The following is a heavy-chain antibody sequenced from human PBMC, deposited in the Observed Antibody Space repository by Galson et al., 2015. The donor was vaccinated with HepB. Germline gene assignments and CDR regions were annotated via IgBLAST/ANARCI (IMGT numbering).Heavy chain of an antibody. J-gene: IGHJ4*02. CDR1: GGTFSSYA. CDR3: ARYSEYYYDSSGYYGYFDY. CDR2: IIPIFGTA. V-gene: IGHV1-69*13. Sequence: VKVSCKASGGTFSSYAISWVRQAPGQGLEWMGGIIPIFGTANYAQKFQGRVTITADESTSTAYMELSSLRSEDTAVYYCARYSEYYYDSSGYYGYFDYWGQGTLVTVSS. D-gene: IGHD3-22*01.